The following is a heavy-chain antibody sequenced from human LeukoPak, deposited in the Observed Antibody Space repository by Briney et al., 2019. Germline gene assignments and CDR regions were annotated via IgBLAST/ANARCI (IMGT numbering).Heavy chain of an antibody. CDR3: ARPNYDFWSGYNYYFDY. J-gene: IGHJ4*02. Sequence: GGSLRLSCAASGFTFSSYWMYWVRQAPGKGLVWVSRINSDGSSTSYADSVKGRFTISRDNAKNTLYLQMNSLRAEDTAVYYCARPNYDFWSGYNYYFDYWGQGTLVTVSS. V-gene: IGHV3-74*01. D-gene: IGHD3-3*01. CDR2: INSDGSST. CDR1: GFTFSSYW.